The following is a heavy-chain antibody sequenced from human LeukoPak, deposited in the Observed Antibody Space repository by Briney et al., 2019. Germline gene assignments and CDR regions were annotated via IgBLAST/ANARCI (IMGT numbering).Heavy chain of an antibody. V-gene: IGHV4-38-2*01. J-gene: IGHJ6*04. CDR2: MSHNRGT. CDR1: GFSISSGNY. Sequence: SETLSLTCAVSGFSISSGNYWGWIRQPPGKGLEWIGSMSHNRGTYYNSSLKSRVTISMDTSKNQFSLRLSSVTAADTAVYYCAGYYASGVSAYDHFGMDVWGKGTTVTVSS. CDR3: AGYYASGVSAYDHFGMDV. D-gene: IGHD3-10*01.